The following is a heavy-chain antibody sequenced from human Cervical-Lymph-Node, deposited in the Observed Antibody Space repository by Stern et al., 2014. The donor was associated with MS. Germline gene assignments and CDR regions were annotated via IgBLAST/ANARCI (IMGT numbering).Heavy chain of an antibody. CDR2: ISYDGSRH. J-gene: IGHJ4*02. CDR3: ARPAAARYFDY. V-gene: IGHV3-30-3*01. D-gene: IGHD6-25*01. CDR1: GFTFGRHS. Sequence: QLVESGGGVDQPGWSLRVSCETSGFTFGRHSMHWVRQAPGQGLEWVAIISYDGSRHDYADPVKGRFTISRSNSNNTLYLQMNSLRVEDTAMYYCARPAAARYFDYWGQGSQVIVSS.